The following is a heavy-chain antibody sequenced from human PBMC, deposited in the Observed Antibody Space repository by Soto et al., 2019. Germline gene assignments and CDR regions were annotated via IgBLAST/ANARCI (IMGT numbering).Heavy chain of an antibody. CDR3: ARSGVP. CDR2: IYYSGST. J-gene: IGHJ5*02. V-gene: IGHV4-31*03. D-gene: IGHD1-26*01. CDR1: GGSISSGGYY. Sequence: QVHLQASGPGLVKPSQTPSLTCTVSGGSISSGGYYWSWIRQHPGKGLESIGYIYYSGSTSYNPSIKSRVTMSVDTTKNQFTLKVSSVTGAVTAVYYCARSGVPWGQRTRVTGSS.